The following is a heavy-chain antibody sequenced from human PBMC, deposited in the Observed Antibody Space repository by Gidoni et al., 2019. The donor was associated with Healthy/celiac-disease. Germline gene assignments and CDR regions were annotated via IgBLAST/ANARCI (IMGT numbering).Heavy chain of an antibody. CDR1: GGSICSSSYY. V-gene: IGHV4-39*07. CDR3: ARDYARVKYCSGGSCYSTTDY. Sequence: QLQLQESGPGLVEPSATLSLTCTVSGGSICSSSYYVGWIRQPPGKGLEWIGSIYYSGSTYYNPSLKSRVTISVDTSKNQFSLKLSSVTAADTAVYYCARDYARVKYCSGGSCYSTTDYWGQGTLVTVSS. J-gene: IGHJ4*02. CDR2: IYYSGST. D-gene: IGHD2-15*01.